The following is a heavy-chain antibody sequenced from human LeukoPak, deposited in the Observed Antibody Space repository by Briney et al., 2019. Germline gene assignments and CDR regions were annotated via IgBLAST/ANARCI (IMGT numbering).Heavy chain of an antibody. CDR1: GGSISGYY. CDR2: IYYSGST. J-gene: IGHJ4*02. Sequence: SETLSLTCTVSGGSISGYYWSWIRQPPGKGLEYIAYIYYSGSTDYNPSLKSRVTISVDTSKNQFSLKLSSVTAADTSVYYCARLNNIGSSPVHHFDYWGQGTLVTVSS. D-gene: IGHD6-13*01. CDR3: ARLNNIGSSPVHHFDY. V-gene: IGHV4-59*08.